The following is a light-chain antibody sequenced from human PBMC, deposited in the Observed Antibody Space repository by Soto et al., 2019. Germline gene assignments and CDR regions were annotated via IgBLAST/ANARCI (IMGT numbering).Light chain of an antibody. V-gene: IGKV1-39*01. CDR2: AAS. J-gene: IGKJ1*01. CDR3: QQTYSTPRT. CDR1: QNINNY. Sequence: HMTHSLSSLSASLGSRFTVICQASQNINNYLNWYQQKPGKAPKLLIYAASSLQSGVPSTFSGSGSGTDFTLTISDLQREDFATYYCQQTYSTPRTFGQGTKVDI.